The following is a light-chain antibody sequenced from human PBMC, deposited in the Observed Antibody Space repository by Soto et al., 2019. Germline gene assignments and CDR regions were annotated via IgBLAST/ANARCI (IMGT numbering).Light chain of an antibody. CDR1: QIVVYNSNNKNY. CDR2: WAS. J-gene: IGKJ4*01. V-gene: IGKV4-1*01. Sequence: DIVMTRSPDSLTVSLVGRATINGKCSQIVVYNSNNKNYLAWYQQKPGQPPKLLIYWASTRESGVPDRFSGSWSATDSALTINRLQPEEVAVYSYQQYFRTPLTFGGGTKVDIK. CDR3: QQYFRTPLT.